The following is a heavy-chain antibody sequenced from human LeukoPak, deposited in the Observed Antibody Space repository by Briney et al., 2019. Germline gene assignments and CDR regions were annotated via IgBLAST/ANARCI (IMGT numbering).Heavy chain of an antibody. V-gene: IGHV3-48*03. J-gene: IGHJ4*02. CDR3: ARRDHIAGRLDY. CDR2: INRDGGII. D-gene: IGHD6-6*01. CDR1: GFTLSTYE. Sequence: PGGSLRLSCAASGFTLSTYEMSWVRQAPGKGLEWVSYINRDGGIIYYADSVRGRFTISRDTAENSLDLQMNSLRVEDTAIYYCARRDHIAGRLDYWGQGTLDTVSS.